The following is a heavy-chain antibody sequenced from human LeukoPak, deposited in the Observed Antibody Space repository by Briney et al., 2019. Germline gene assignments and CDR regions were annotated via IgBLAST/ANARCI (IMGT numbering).Heavy chain of an antibody. CDR1: GGSFSGYY. D-gene: IGHD4-23*01. CDR2: INHSGST. CDR3: ARATTVVTPYYFDY. J-gene: IGHJ4*02. Sequence: SETLSLTCAVYGGSFSGYYWSWIRQPPGKGLEWIGEINHSGSTNYNPSLKSRVTISVDTSKNQFSLKLSSVTAADTAVYYCARATTVVTPYYFDYWGQGTLVTVSS. V-gene: IGHV4-34*01.